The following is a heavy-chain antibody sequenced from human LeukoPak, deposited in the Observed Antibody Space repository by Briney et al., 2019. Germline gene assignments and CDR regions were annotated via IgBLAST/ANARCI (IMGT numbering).Heavy chain of an antibody. CDR3: ARVRTAGSGWTQKDFDY. Sequence: GASLKVSCKASGGTFSSYAISWVRQAPGQGLEWMGGIIPIFGTANYAQKFQGRVTITRDTSASTAYMELSSLRSEDTAVYCCARVRTAGSGWTQKDFDYWGQGTLVTVSS. D-gene: IGHD6-19*01. CDR2: IIPIFGTA. V-gene: IGHV1-69*05. CDR1: GGTFSSYA. J-gene: IGHJ4*02.